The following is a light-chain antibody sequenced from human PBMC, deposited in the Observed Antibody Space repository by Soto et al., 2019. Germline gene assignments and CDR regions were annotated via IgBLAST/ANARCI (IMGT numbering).Light chain of an antibody. CDR1: QSISSW. J-gene: IGKJ1*01. V-gene: IGKV1-5*01. CDR2: DAS. Sequence: DIQMTPSPSTLSASVGDKVTITFRASQSISSWLAWYQQKPGKAPKLLIYDASSLESGVPSRFSGSGSGTEFTLTISSLQPDDFATYYCQQYNSYSLTFGQGTKVDIK. CDR3: QQYNSYSLT.